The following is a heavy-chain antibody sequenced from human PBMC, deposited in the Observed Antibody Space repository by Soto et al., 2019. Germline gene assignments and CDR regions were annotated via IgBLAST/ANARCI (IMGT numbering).Heavy chain of an antibody. V-gene: IGHV4-59*02. CDR2: IYHTGST. Sequence: SETLSLTCSVSGASVSAYYLSWVRQPPGKGLEWIGYIYHTGSTFYNDSLKSRVTMSMDTSKNQLSLTLNSVTAADTAVYYCARESAGSGKNNWFDPRGLGTLVTVSS. D-gene: IGHD3-10*01. J-gene: IGHJ5*02. CDR3: ARESAGSGKNNWFDP. CDR1: GASVSAYY.